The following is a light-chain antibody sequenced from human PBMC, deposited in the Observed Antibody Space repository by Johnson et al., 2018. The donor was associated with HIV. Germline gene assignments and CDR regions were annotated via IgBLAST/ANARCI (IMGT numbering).Light chain of an antibody. Sequence: QAVLTQPPSVSAAPGQKVTISCSGSSSNIGNNYVSWYQQFPGTAPKLLIYENNKRPSGITDRFSGSKSGTSTTLGITGLQTGDEADYYCGTWDGSLSAGVFGTGTKVTVL. CDR1: SSNIGNNY. V-gene: IGLV1-51*02. J-gene: IGLJ1*01. CDR3: GTWDGSLSAGV. CDR2: ENN.